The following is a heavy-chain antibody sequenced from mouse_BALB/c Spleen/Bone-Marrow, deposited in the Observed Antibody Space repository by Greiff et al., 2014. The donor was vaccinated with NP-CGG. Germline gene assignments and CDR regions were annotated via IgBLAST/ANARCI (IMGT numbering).Heavy chain of an antibody. CDR1: GFNIKDTY. Sequence: EVPLQQSGAELVKPGASVKLSCTASGFNIKDTYMHWVKQRPEQGLEWIGRIDPANGNTKYDPKFQGKATITADTSSNTAYLQLSSLTSEDTAVYYCASYYYGSSSFAYWGQGTLVTVSA. J-gene: IGHJ3*01. CDR2: IDPANGNT. CDR3: ASYYYGSSSFAY. V-gene: IGHV14-3*02. D-gene: IGHD1-1*01.